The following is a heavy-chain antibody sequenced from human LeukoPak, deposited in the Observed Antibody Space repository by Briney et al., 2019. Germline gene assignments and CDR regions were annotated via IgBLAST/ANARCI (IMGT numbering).Heavy chain of an antibody. V-gene: IGHV3-21*01. CDR2: ISSSSSYI. CDR3: ARALPSPLYSGSYADAFDI. J-gene: IGHJ3*02. CDR1: GFTFSSFD. D-gene: IGHD1-26*01. Sequence: PGGSLRLSCAASGFTFSSFDMSWVRQPPGKGLEWVSSISSSSSYIYYADSVKGRFTISRDNAKNSLYLQMNSLRAEDTAVYYCARALPSPLYSGSYADAFDIWGQGTMVTVSS.